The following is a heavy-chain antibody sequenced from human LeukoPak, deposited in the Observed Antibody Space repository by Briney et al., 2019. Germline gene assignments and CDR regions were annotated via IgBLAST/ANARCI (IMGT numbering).Heavy chain of an antibody. J-gene: IGHJ4*02. CDR3: ARGRGSLTY. V-gene: IGHV4-59*01. CDR1: GGSISSYY. CDR2: FYDTRSP. D-gene: IGHD3-10*01. Sequence: WETLSLTCTVSGGSISSYYWSWIRQPPGKGLEWIGYFYDTRSPKYNPSLERRVTISVDMSRNQFSPNLTSVTAADTAVYYCARGRGSLTYWGQGTLATVSS.